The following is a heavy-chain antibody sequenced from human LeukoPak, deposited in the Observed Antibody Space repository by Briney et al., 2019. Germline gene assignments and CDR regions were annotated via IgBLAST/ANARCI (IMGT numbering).Heavy chain of an antibody. V-gene: IGHV3-23*01. Sequence: PGGSLRLSCAASGFTFRRYGMSWVRQAPEKGLEWVSAISGSGSSTYYGDSVKGRFTISRDNSKNTLYLQMNSLRAEDTAIYYCATYRQVLLPFESWGQGTLVTVSS. J-gene: IGHJ4*02. CDR1: GFTFRRYG. CDR3: ATYRQVLLPFES. CDR2: ISGSGSST. D-gene: IGHD2-8*02.